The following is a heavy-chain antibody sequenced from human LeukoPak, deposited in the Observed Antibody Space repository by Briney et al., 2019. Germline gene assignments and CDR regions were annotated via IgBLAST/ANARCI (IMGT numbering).Heavy chain of an antibody. Sequence: GGSLRLSCAVSGFTFSGSAVHWVRQASGEGLEWVGRIRSKANSYATAYAASVKGRFTISRDDSKNTAYLQMNSLKTEDTAVYYCTTTERGFDSSGYSYWGQGTLVTVSS. CDR3: TTTERGFDSSGYSY. D-gene: IGHD3-22*01. J-gene: IGHJ4*02. V-gene: IGHV3-73*01. CDR2: IRSKANSYAT. CDR1: GFTFSGSA.